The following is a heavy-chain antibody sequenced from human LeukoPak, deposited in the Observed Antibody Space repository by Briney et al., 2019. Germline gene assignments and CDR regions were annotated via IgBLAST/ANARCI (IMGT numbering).Heavy chain of an antibody. Sequence: PSETLSLTCTVSGGSISSYYWGWIRQPPGKGLEWIGSIYYSGSTYYNPSLKSRVTISVDTSKNQFSLKLSSVTAADTAVYYCARPRHSGYDFGFDYWGQGTLVTVSS. J-gene: IGHJ4*02. CDR2: IYYSGST. D-gene: IGHD5-12*01. CDR3: ARPRHSGYDFGFDY. V-gene: IGHV4-39*01. CDR1: GGSISSYY.